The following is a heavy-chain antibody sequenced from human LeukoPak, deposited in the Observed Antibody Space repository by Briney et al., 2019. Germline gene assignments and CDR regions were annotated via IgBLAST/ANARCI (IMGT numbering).Heavy chain of an antibody. Sequence: ASVKVSCKASGYTFTSYYMHWVRQAPGQGLEWMGIINPSGGSTSYAQKFQGRVTMTRDTSTSTVYMELSSLRSEDTAVYYCARTPYDILTGYYYYYMDVWGKGTTVTISS. V-gene: IGHV1-46*01. CDR1: GYTFTSYY. J-gene: IGHJ6*03. CDR3: ARTPYDILTGYYYYYMDV. CDR2: INPSGGST. D-gene: IGHD3-9*01.